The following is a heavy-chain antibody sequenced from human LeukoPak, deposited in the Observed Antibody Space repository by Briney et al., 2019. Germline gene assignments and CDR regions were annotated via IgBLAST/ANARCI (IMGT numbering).Heavy chain of an antibody. D-gene: IGHD6-19*01. Sequence: PSETLSLTCTVSGYSISSGYYWGWIRQPPGKGLEWIGSIYHSGSTYYNPSLKSRVTISVDTSKNQFSLKLSSVTAADTAVYYCAAGWFKYYFDCWGQETLVTVSS. V-gene: IGHV4-38-2*02. CDR2: IYHSGST. CDR1: GYSISSGYY. CDR3: AAGWFKYYFDC. J-gene: IGHJ4*02.